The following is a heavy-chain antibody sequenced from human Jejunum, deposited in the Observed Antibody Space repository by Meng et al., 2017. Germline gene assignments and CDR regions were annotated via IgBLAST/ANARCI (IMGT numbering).Heavy chain of an antibody. CDR2: INQNGRT. CDR3: VRGRDPMVVGELDP. Sequence: QVQLQESGPGLVKPSQTLSLTCSVSGGSISGDDYYWSWIRQPPGKGLEWIGEINQNGRTNYNPSLESRVTISMDKSKKEFSLRLASVTAADTALYYCVRGRDPMVVGELDPWGQGTLVTVSS. V-gene: IGHV4-30-4*01. D-gene: IGHD2-15*01. J-gene: IGHJ5*02. CDR1: GGSISGDDYY.